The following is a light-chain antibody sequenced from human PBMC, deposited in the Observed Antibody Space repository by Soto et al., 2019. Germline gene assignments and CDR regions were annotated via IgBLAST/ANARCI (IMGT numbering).Light chain of an antibody. Sequence: QSALTQPASVSGSPGQSITISGTGTSSDVGGYNYVSWYQQHPGKAPKLMIYDVSNRPSGVSNRFSGSKSGNTASLTISGLQAEDEADYYCSSYTSSSTLLYVFGTGTQLTVL. CDR1: SSDVGGYNY. V-gene: IGLV2-14*01. CDR3: SSYTSSSTLLYV. J-gene: IGLJ1*01. CDR2: DVS.